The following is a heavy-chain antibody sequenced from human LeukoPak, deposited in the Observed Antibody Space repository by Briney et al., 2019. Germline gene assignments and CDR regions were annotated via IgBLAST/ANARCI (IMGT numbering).Heavy chain of an antibody. Sequence: SETLSLTCTLSGGSISSYYWSWIRQPPGKGLEWIGYIYYSGSTNYNPSLKSRVTISVDTSKNQFSLKLSSVTAAATAVYYCASSTYDYVWGSYLGPFDYWGQGTLVTVSS. V-gene: IGHV4-59*01. CDR3: ASSTYDYVWGSYLGPFDY. CDR2: IYYSGST. CDR1: GGSISSYY. J-gene: IGHJ4*02. D-gene: IGHD3-16*02.